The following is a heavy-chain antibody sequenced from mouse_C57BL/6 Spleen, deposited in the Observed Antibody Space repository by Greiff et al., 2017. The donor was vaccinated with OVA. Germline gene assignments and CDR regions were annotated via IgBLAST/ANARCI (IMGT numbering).Heavy chain of an antibody. CDR2: INPYNGGT. CDR3: RGYGYDGNCYAMDY. Sequence: VQLQQSGPVLVKPGASVKMSCKASGYTFSDYYMNWVKQSHGKSLEWIGVINPYNGGTSYNQKFKGKATLTVDKSSSTAYMELNSLTSEDSAVYYCRGYGYDGNCYAMDYWGQGTSVTVSS. J-gene: IGHJ4*01. V-gene: IGHV1-19*01. CDR1: GYTFSDYY. D-gene: IGHD2-2*01.